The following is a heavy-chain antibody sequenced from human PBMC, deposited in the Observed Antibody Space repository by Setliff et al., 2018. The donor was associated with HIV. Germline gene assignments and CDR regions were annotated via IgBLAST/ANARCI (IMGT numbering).Heavy chain of an antibody. CDR2: MNPNSGNS. V-gene: IGHV1-8*02. CDR1: GYNFINND. Sequence: GASVKVSCKASGYNFINNDINWVRQATGQGLEWMGWMNPNSGNSGYAQKFQGRVTMTRSTSFSTAYMELSNLTSEDTAKYYCARKHKVSLGRGIVVLWGFDPWGQGTPVTVSS. CDR3: ARKHKVSLGRGIVVLWGFDP. J-gene: IGHJ5*02. D-gene: IGHD3-10*01.